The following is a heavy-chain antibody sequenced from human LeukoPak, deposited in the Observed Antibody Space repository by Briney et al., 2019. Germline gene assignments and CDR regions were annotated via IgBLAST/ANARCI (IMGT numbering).Heavy chain of an antibody. J-gene: IGHJ3*01. Sequence: GGSLRLSCAASRFTFSNYPMNWVRQAPGKGLEWVAVISSDGGEKYYSDSVQGRFTISRDNSKNTLYLQMHSLRVEDTALYYCARNEAGWGQGTMVTVSS. CDR1: RFTFSNYP. CDR2: ISSDGGEK. CDR3: ARNEAG. V-gene: IGHV3-30*04.